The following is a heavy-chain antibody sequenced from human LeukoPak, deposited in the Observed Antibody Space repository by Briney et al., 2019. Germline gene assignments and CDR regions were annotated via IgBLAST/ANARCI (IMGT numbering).Heavy chain of an antibody. CDR3: ARDKDYFDSGGAFDI. D-gene: IGHD3-22*01. J-gene: IGHJ3*02. CDR1: GGSISSYY. Sequence: SETLSLTCTVSGGSISSYYWSWIRQPPGKGLEWIGYIYYSGSTDYNPSLKSRVTMSVDTSKNQFSLKLSSVTAADTAVYYCARDKDYFDSGGAFDIWGQGTMVTVSS. CDR2: IYYSGST. V-gene: IGHV4-59*01.